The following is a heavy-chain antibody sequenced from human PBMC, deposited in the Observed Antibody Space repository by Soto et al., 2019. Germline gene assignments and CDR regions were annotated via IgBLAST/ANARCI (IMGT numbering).Heavy chain of an antibody. Sequence: SQTLSLTCAISGDSVSSNSAAWNWIRQSPSRGLEWLGRTYYRSKWYNDYAVSVKSRITINPDTSKNQFSLQLNSVTPEDTAVYYCASSIVGYCSGGSCYSTDYWGQGTLVTVSS. CDR2: TYYRSKWYN. V-gene: IGHV6-1*01. J-gene: IGHJ4*02. CDR1: GDSVSSNSAA. CDR3: ASSIVGYCSGGSCYSTDY. D-gene: IGHD2-15*01.